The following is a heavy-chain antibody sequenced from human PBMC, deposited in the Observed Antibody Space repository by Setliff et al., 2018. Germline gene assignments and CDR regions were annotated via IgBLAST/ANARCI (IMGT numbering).Heavy chain of an antibody. CDR1: GESFSSYY. D-gene: IGHD7-27*01. V-gene: IGHV4-59*01. J-gene: IGHJ5*02. Sequence: SETLSLTCSVYGESFSSYYWSWIRQPPGKGLEWIGYIYYSGSTNYNPSLKSRVTMSVATFENHFSLKLNSLTAADTAVYYCARVTNWGLDLRFDPWGQGILVTVSS. CDR3: ARVTNWGLDLRFDP. CDR2: IYYSGST.